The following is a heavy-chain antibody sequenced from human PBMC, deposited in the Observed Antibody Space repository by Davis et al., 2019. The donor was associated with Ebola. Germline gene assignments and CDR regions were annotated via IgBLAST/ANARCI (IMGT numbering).Heavy chain of an antibody. Sequence: GESLKISCAASGFTFSSYWMNWVRQAPGKGLEWVSSISSSSSYIYYADSVKGRFTISRDNAKNSLYLQMNSLRAENTAVYYCASWPRGFWSGYLDWGQGTLVTVSS. CDR1: GFTFSSYW. CDR2: ISSSSSYI. V-gene: IGHV3-21*01. J-gene: IGHJ4*02. CDR3: ASWPRGFWSGYLD. D-gene: IGHD3-3*01.